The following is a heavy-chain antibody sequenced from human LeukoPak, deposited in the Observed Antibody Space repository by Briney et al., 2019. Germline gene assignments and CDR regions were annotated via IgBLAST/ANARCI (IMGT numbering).Heavy chain of an antibody. V-gene: IGHV4-39*01. CDR3: ASLSSYDYVWGSPVWDY. J-gene: IGHJ4*02. CDR2: IYYSGST. D-gene: IGHD3-16*01. CDR1: GGSISSSSYY. Sequence: SETLSLTCTVSGGSISSSSYYWGWIRQPPGKGLEWIGSIYYSGSTYYDPSLKSRVTISVDTSKNQFCLKLSSVTAPDTAVYYCASLSSYDYVWGSPVWDYWGQGTLVTVSS.